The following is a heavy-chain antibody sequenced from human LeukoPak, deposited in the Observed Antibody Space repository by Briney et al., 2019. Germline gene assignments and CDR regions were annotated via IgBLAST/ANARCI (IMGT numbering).Heavy chain of an antibody. CDR1: GYSITNNSY. D-gene: IGHD7-27*01. Sequence: SESLSLTCAVSGYSITNNSYWGCIRQPPGKGLWLFGSIYYGASTYYNPSLKSRVTISLDASKNQFSLGLTAVTAADTAVYYCARLGNTRVSIDPWGQGTLVTVSS. CDR3: ARLGNTRVSIDP. J-gene: IGHJ5*02. V-gene: IGHV4-38-2*01. CDR2: IYYGAST.